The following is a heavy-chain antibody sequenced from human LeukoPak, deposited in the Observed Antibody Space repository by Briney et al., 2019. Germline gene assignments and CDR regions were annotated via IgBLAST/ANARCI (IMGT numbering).Heavy chain of an antibody. V-gene: IGHV4-34*01. CDR1: GGSFSGYY. J-gene: IGHJ3*02. Sequence: PSETLSLTCAVYGGSFSGYYWSWIRQPPGKGLEWIGKINHSGSTNYNPSLKSRVTISVDTSKNQFSLKLSSVTAADTAVYYCARLITIFGVVPLRDAFDIWGQGTMVTVSS. CDR2: INHSGST. D-gene: IGHD3-3*01. CDR3: ARLITIFGVVPLRDAFDI.